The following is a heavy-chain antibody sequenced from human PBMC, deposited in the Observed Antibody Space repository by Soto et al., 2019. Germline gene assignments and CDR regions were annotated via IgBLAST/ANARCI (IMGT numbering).Heavy chain of an antibody. CDR3: ARRGVVVAATPRGPLDY. Sequence: SETLSLTCTVSGGSISSSSYYWGWIRQPPGKGLEWIGSIYYSGSTYYNPSLKSRVTISVDTSKNQFSLKLSSVTAADTAVYYCARRGVVVAATPRGPLDYWGQGTLVTVSS. V-gene: IGHV4-39*01. CDR1: GGSISSSSYY. CDR2: IYYSGST. D-gene: IGHD2-15*01. J-gene: IGHJ4*02.